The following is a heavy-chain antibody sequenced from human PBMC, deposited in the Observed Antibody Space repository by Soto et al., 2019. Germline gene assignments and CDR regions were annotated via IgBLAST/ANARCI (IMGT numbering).Heavy chain of an antibody. CDR3: ARGVLVVMGGYYNMDV. CDR2: INAGNGNT. V-gene: IGHV1-3*01. CDR1: GYSLTSYS. D-gene: IGHD2-15*01. Sequence: ASVKVSCKDSGYSLTSYSMYWVRQAHGKRLEWMGWINAGNGNTNYAQKFQGRVTITADKSTNIGYMELSGLRSEDTAVYYCARGVLVVMGGYYNMDVWGQGTTVTVSS. J-gene: IGHJ6*02.